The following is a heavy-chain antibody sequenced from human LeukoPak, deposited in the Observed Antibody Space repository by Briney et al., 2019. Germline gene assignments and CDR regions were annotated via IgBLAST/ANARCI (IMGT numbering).Heavy chain of an antibody. V-gene: IGHV4-61*01. CDR2: IYSSGST. CDR3: AKEHMAVTGYFDG. CDR1: GGSVTSGSNY. J-gene: IGHJ4*02. D-gene: IGHD6-19*01. Sequence: SETLSLTCTVSGGSVTSGSNYWSWIRQPPGRGLEWIGYIYSSGSTEYNPGLKSRVTISMDPSKNQFSLKLRSVTAADTAVYLCAKEHMAVTGYFDGWGKGTLVSVSS.